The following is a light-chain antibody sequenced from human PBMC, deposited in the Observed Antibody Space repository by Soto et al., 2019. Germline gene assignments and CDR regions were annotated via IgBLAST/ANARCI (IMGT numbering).Light chain of an antibody. V-gene: IGKV3-20*01. CDR2: GAS. J-gene: IGKJ1*01. CDR3: QQYGRSPPGT. Sequence: IVLTQSPGTLSLSPGERATLSCRASQSVSSSYLAWYQQKPGQAPRLLIYGASSRATGIPDRFSGSGSGTDFTLTISRLEPEDFAVYYCQQYGRSPPGTFGQGTKVDIK. CDR1: QSVSSSY.